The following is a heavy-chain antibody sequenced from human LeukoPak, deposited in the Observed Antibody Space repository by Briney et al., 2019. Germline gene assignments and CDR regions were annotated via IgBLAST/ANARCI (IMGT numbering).Heavy chain of an antibody. CDR3: AAVIDY. Sequence: GGSLRLSCAASGFTFSSYEMNWIRQAPGKGLEWISYISNSGSTKYYADSVKGRFTISRDNAKNSVFLQMNSLRAEDTAVYYCAAVIDYWGQGTLVTVSS. CDR2: ISNSGSTK. CDR1: GFTFSSYE. J-gene: IGHJ4*02. V-gene: IGHV3-48*03.